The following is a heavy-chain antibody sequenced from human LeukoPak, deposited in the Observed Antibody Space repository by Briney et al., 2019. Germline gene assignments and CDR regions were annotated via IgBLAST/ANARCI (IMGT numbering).Heavy chain of an antibody. CDR1: GGTFNSYA. Sequence: SVKVSCKASGGTFNSYAISWVRQAPGQGLEWMGGIIPIFGTANFAQKFQGRLTITADESTSTAYMELSSLRSEDTAVYYCARESPITMMGVNYWGQGTLVTVSS. J-gene: IGHJ4*02. D-gene: IGHD3-22*01. V-gene: IGHV1-69*13. CDR3: ARESPITMMGVNY. CDR2: IIPIFGTA.